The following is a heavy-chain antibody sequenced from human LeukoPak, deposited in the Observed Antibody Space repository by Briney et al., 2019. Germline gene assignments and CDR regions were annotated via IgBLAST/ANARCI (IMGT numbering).Heavy chain of an antibody. CDR1: GFTFSSYS. V-gene: IGHV3-48*01. J-gene: IGHJ4*02. CDR2: ISSSGSTI. Sequence: GGSLRLSCAASGFTFSSYSMNWVRQAPGKGLEWISYISSSGSTINYADSVKGRFTISRDSAKNSLYLQMNSLRAEDTALYYCAKDMNTGIAVAGTLDYWGQGTLVTVSS. CDR3: AKDMNTGIAVAGTLDY. D-gene: IGHD6-19*01.